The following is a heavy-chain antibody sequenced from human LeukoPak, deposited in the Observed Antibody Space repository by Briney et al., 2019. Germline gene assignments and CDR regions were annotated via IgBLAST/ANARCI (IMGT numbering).Heavy chain of an antibody. V-gene: IGHV3-49*03. CDR1: GFTFGDYA. CDR2: IRSKAYGGTT. J-gene: IGHJ4*02. CDR3: TREAPTLHIDY. Sequence: GGSLRLSCTASGFTFGDYAMSWFRQAPGKGLEWVGFIRSKAYGGTTEYAASVKGRFTISRDDSKSIAYLQMNSLKTEDTAVYYCTREAPTLHIDYWGQGTLVTVSS.